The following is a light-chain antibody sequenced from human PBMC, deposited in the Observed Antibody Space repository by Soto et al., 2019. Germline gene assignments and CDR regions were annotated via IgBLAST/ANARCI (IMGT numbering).Light chain of an antibody. J-gene: IGLJ3*02. CDR1: SSDVGGYNY. CDR3: SSYTSSSTRV. Sequence: QSVLHQPASVSGSPGQSSTISFTGTSSDVGGYNYVSWYQQHPGKAPKLMIYDVSNRPSGVSNRFSGSKAGNTASLTISGLQAEDEADYYCSSYTSSSTRVFGGGTKLTVL. V-gene: IGLV2-14*01. CDR2: DVS.